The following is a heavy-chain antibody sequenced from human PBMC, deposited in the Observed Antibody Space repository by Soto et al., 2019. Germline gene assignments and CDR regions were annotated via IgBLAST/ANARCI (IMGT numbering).Heavy chain of an antibody. CDR2: IYHSGST. J-gene: IGHJ6*02. Sequence: SETLSLTCAVSGGSISSSNWWSWVRQPPGKGLEWIGEIYHSGSTNYNPSLKSRVAISVDKSKNQFSLKLSSVTAADTAVYYCARVNRKLFFGVVMNYGMDVWGQGTTVTVSS. V-gene: IGHV4-4*02. CDR1: GGSISSSNW. D-gene: IGHD3-3*01. CDR3: ARVNRKLFFGVVMNYGMDV.